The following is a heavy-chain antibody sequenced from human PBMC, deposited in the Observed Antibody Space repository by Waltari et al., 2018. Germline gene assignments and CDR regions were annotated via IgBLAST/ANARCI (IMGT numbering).Heavy chain of an antibody. V-gene: IGHV1-18*01. CDR3: ARTWIRAACYRIY. Sequence: QVQLVQSGGEMQEPGASVKVSCKASGYTFTSRGSNWGRQAPGQGLEWMGWIDTENGSTNDAQNRQGRVTMTADTSTTTAYMELRSLKADDTAIYYCARTWIRAACYRIYGGQGTLVTVSA. CDR2: IDTENGST. J-gene: IGHJ4*02. D-gene: IGHD2-2*02. CDR1: GYTFTSRG.